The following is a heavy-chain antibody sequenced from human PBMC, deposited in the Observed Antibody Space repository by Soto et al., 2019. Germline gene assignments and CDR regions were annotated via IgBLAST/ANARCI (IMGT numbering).Heavy chain of an antibody. CDR2: IYPGYSDT. J-gene: IGHJ4*02. CDR1: GYSFTSYW. V-gene: IGHV5-51*01. Sequence: PVESLKISCKGSGYSFTSYWIGWVRQMPGKGLEWVGIIYPGYSDTRYSPSFQGQVTISADKSISAAYLQWSSLKASDTAMYYFATYSSSWIDFDYWGQGTLVTVSS. CDR3: ATYSSSWIDFDY. D-gene: IGHD6-13*01.